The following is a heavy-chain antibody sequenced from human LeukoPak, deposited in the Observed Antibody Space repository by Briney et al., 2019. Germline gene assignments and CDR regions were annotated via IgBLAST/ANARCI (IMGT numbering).Heavy chain of an antibody. CDR1: GGTFDDYA. CDR2: LSWNSDSI. V-gene: IGHV3-9*01. J-gene: IGHJ4*02. Sequence: PGRSLRLSCVLSGGTFDDYAMHWVRQAPGKGLEWVSGLSWNSDSIGYADYVKGRFTISRDNAKNSLYLQMNSLRAEDTAVYYCARDWPHFDFWGQGTLVTVSS. CDR3: ARDWPHFDF.